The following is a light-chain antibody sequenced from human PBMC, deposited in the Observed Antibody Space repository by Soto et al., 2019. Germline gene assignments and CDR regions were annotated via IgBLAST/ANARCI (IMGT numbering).Light chain of an antibody. CDR1: SDDVGGYDY. CDR2: EVN. CDR3: SSYTRTNTRV. V-gene: IGLV2-14*01. J-gene: IGLJ3*02. Sequence: QSVLTQPASVSGSPGQSITISCTGSSDDVGGYDYVSWYQHHPGKAPKLMIYEVNNRPSGVSNRFSGSKSGNTASLTISGLQAEDEADYFCSSYTRTNTRVFGGGTKL.